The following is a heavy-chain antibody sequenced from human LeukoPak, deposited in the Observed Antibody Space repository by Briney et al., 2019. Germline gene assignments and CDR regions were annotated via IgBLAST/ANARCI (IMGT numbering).Heavy chain of an antibody. CDR3: AKDSIVYDQIPCFDY. V-gene: IGHV3-23*01. CDR1: GFTFSSFA. J-gene: IGHJ4*02. D-gene: IGHD3-22*01. Sequence: GGSLRLSCAASGFTFSSFAMSWVGQAPGKGLEWVSVISGSGDSTSYADSVKGRFTISRDNSKNTLYLQVNSLTAEDTAVYYCAKDSIVYDQIPCFDYWGQGTLVIVSS. CDR2: ISGSGDST.